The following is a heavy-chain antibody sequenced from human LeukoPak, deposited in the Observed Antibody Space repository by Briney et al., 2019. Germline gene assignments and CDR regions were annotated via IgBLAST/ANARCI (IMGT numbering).Heavy chain of an antibody. CDR3: ARQGEFGDFDY. Sequence: SETLSLTCTVSGGSISSYYWSWIRQPPGKGLEWIGYIYYSGSTNYNPSLKSRVTISVDTSKNQFSLKLSSVTAADTAVYYCARQGEFGDFDYWGQGTLATVSS. J-gene: IGHJ4*02. D-gene: IGHD3-10*01. CDR1: GGSISSYY. V-gene: IGHV4-59*08. CDR2: IYYSGST.